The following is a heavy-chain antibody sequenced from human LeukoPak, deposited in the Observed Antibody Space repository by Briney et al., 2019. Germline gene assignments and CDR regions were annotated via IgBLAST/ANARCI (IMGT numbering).Heavy chain of an antibody. Sequence: GGSLRLSCAASGFTFSSYSMNWVRQAPGKGLEWVSSISSSSSYIYYADSVKGRFTISRDNAKNSLYLQKNSLRAEDTAVYHCARWGGYSGYDSDYWGQGTLVTVSS. J-gene: IGHJ4*02. V-gene: IGHV3-21*01. D-gene: IGHD5-12*01. CDR3: ARWGGYSGYDSDY. CDR2: ISSSSSYI. CDR1: GFTFSSYS.